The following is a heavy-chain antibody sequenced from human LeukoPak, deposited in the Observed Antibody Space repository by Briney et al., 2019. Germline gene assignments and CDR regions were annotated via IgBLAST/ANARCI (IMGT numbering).Heavy chain of an antibody. D-gene: IGHD1-26*01. V-gene: IGHV3-20*04. J-gene: IGHJ4*02. CDR3: ARERSGSGSYHLDY. CDR2: INWNGGST. Sequence: GGSLRLXCAASGFTFDDYGMSWVRLAPGKGLESVSGINWNGGSTGYADSVKGRFTISRDNAKNSLYLQMNSLRAEDTALYYCARERSGSGSYHLDYWGQGTLVTVSS. CDR1: GFTFDDYG.